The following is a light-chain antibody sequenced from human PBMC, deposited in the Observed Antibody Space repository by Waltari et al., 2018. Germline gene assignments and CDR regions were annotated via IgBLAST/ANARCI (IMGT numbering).Light chain of an antibody. CDR2: GAS. CDR3: QQYGSSPKT. CDR1: QSVSSSY. J-gene: IGKJ1*01. Sequence: EILLTQSPGTLSLSPGEIATLSCRASQSVSSSYLAWYQQKPGQAPRLLIYGASSRATGLPDRFSGSGSGTDFTITISRLEPEDFAVYYCQQYGSSPKTFGQGTKVEIK. V-gene: IGKV3-20*01.